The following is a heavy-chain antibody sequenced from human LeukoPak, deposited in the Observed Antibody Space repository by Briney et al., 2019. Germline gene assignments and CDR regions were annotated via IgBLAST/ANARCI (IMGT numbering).Heavy chain of an antibody. V-gene: IGHV1-18*01. D-gene: IGHD3-22*01. J-gene: IGHJ4*02. CDR3: ARVTVYYYDSSGYYEDYFDY. CDR1: GGTFSSYA. Sequence: ASVKVSCTASGGTFSSYAISWVRQAPGQGLEWMGWISAYNGNTNYAQKLQGRVTMTTDTSTSTAYMELRSLRSDDTAVYYCARVTVYYYDSSGYYEDYFDYWGQGTLVTVSS. CDR2: ISAYNGNT.